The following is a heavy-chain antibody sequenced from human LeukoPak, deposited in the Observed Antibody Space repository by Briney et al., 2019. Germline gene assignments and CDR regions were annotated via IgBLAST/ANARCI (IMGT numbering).Heavy chain of an antibody. Sequence: GGSLRLSCAASGFTFSDYYMSWIRQAPGKGLEWVSYISSSGSTIYYADSVKGRFAISRDNAKNSLYLQMNSLRAEDTAVYYCARVSVQRGVNIVVPWGQGTLVTVSS. D-gene: IGHD2-2*01. CDR1: GFTFSDYY. J-gene: IGHJ5*02. CDR2: ISSSGSTI. V-gene: IGHV3-11*01. CDR3: ARVSVQRGVNIVVP.